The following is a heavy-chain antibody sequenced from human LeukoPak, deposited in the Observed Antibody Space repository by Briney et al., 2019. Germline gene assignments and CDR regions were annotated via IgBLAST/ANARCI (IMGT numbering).Heavy chain of an antibody. J-gene: IGHJ4*02. CDR1: GFTLSSYG. CDR2: ISYDGNAK. D-gene: IGHD6-13*01. CDR3: AKEKVFTSTSWTTIEY. Sequence: PGRSLRLSCAASGFTLSSYGMHWVRQAPGKGLEWVAVISYDGNAKHYADSVKGRFTISRDNSKNTLYLQTNSLRSEDTAVYYCAKEKVFTSTSWTTIEYWGQGTLVTVSS. V-gene: IGHV3-30*18.